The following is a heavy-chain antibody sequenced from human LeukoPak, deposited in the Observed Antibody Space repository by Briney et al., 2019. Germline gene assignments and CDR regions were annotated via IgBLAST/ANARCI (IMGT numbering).Heavy chain of an antibody. D-gene: IGHD3-10*01. V-gene: IGHV3-23*01. Sequence: GGSLRLSCAASGFTFSSYAMSWVRQAPGKGLEWVSAISGSGGSTYYADSVKGRFTISRDNSNNTLYLQMNSLRAEDTAVYYCAKIQDGSGSYYNWGVSDYWGQGTLVTVSS. J-gene: IGHJ4*02. CDR2: ISGSGGST. CDR1: GFTFSSYA. CDR3: AKIQDGSGSYYNWGVSDY.